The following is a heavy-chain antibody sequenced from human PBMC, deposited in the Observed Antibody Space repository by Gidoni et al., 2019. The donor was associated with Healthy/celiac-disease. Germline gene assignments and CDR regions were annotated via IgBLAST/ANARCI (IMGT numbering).Heavy chain of an antibody. V-gene: IGHV5-10-1*03. D-gene: IGHD4-17*01. Sequence: EVQLVQSGAEVKKPGESLRISCKGSGYSFTSSWISWVRQMPGNGLEWMGRIDPSDSYTNYSPSFQGHVTISADKSISTAYLQWSSLKASDTAMYYCATYYGGNEGGYYYYGMDVWGQGTTVTVSS. CDR2: IDPSDSYT. J-gene: IGHJ6*02. CDR1: GYSFTSSW. CDR3: ATYYGGNEGGYYYYGMDV.